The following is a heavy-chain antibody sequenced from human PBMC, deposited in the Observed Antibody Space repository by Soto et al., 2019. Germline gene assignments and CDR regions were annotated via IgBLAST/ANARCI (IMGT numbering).Heavy chain of an antibody. CDR1: GGSISSYY. Sequence: SETLSLTCTVSGGSISSYYWSWIRQPPGKGLEWIGYIYYSGSTNYNPSLKSRVTISVDTSKNQFSLKLSSVTAADTAVYYCARREYCSGGSCYTLWGQGTLVTVSS. CDR2: IYYSGST. CDR3: ARREYCSGGSCYTL. V-gene: IGHV4-59*08. D-gene: IGHD2-15*01. J-gene: IGHJ4*02.